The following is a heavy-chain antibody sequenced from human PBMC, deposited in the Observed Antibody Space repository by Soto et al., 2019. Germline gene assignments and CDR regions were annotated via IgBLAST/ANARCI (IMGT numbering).Heavy chain of an antibody. Sequence: QVQLVESGGGVVQPGTSLRLSCAASGFHFNNYGMHWVRQGPGKGLEWVAVIWNDGSKEDYADSVKGRFTISRDDSKSTLYLQMNSLGVDDTAVYYCARAIGRLSEPDYWGQGTMVSVSS. CDR2: IWNDGSKE. J-gene: IGHJ4*02. V-gene: IGHV3-33*01. D-gene: IGHD3-10*01. CDR1: GFHFNNYG. CDR3: ARAIGRLSEPDY.